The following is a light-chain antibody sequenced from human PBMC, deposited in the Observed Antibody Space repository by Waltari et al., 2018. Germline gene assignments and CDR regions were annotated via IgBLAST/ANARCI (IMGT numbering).Light chain of an antibody. CDR2: GAS. CDR3: QQYDNWLGT. Sequence: EIVMTQSPATLSVFPGERATLSCRASQSIRSNLAWYQHKPGQAPRILIYGASTRATGIPARVKGSGSGTEFTLTSSSLQSEDFAVYFCQQYDNWLGTFGQGTKVEIK. J-gene: IGKJ1*01. CDR1: QSIRSN. V-gene: IGKV3-15*01.